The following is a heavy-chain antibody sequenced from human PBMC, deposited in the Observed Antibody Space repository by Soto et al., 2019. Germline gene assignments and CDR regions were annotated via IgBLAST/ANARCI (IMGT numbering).Heavy chain of an antibody. J-gene: IGHJ4*02. CDR3: ARGITTKVVQRDAPDKYYFDS. V-gene: IGHV4-34*01. D-gene: IGHD3-22*01. CDR2: INHGGSS. Sequence: KPSETLSLTCAVYGGSFSGYYWSWIRQSPGKGLEWIGEINHGGSSNYNPSLKSRVTISVDTSKNQFSLKLSSVTAADTAVYFCARGITTKVVQRDAPDKYYFDSWGQGTLVTVSS. CDR1: GGSFSGYY.